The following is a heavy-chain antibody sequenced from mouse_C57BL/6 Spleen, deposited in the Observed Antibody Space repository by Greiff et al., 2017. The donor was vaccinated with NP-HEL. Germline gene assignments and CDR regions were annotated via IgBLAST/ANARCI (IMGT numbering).Heavy chain of an antibody. CDR3: ARCDAIDGYYPSYWYFDV. V-gene: IGHV1-81*01. CDR2: IYPRSGNT. J-gene: IGHJ1*03. Sequence: QVQLQQSGAELARPGASVKLSCKASGYTFTSYGISWVKQRTGQGLEWIGEIYPRSGNTYYNEKFKGKATLNAGKSSSTAYIELRSLTSEDSAVYFCARCDAIDGYYPSYWYFDVWGTGTTVTVSS. CDR1: GYTFTSYG. D-gene: IGHD2-3*01.